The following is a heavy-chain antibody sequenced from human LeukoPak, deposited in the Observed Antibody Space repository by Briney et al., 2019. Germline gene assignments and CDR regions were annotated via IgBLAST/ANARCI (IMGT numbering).Heavy chain of an antibody. D-gene: IGHD1-26*01. V-gene: IGHV4-30-2*01. Sequence: KPSQTLSLTCTVSGGSISSGGYYWSWIRQPPGKGLEWIGYIYHSGSTYYNPSLKSRVTISVDRSKNQFSLKLSSVTAADTAVYYCARVDSGPSATNWFDPWGQGTLVTVSS. CDR2: IYHSGST. CDR3: ARVDSGPSATNWFDP. J-gene: IGHJ5*02. CDR1: GGSISSGGYY.